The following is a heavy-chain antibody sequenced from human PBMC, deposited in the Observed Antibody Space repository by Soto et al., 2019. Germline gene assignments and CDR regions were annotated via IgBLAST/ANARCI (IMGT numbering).Heavy chain of an antibody. D-gene: IGHD6-19*01. V-gene: IGHV1-2*02. CDR3: ARQSGSAFGY. CDR1: GYTFTDQY. Sequence: QVQLVQSGAEAKKPGVSMRVSCKASGYTFTDQYLHWVRQVPGQGLEWMGWINPSSGGTKFAPKFQGRVSLTTDTSINTAYMDLGSLTSDDRAVYYCARQSGSAFGYWGQGALVTVSS. CDR2: INPSSGGT. J-gene: IGHJ4*02.